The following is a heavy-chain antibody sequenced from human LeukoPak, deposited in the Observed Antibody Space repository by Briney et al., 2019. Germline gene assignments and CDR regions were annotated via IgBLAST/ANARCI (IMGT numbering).Heavy chain of an antibody. CDR3: ASGADAFETSGDYFDY. Sequence: PSETLSLTCTVSGGSISSYYWSWIRQPAGKGLEWIGRIYTSGSTNYNPSLKSRVTMSVDTSKNQFSLKLSSVTAADTAVYYCASGADAFETSGDYFDYWGQGTLVTVSS. V-gene: IGHV4-4*07. CDR2: IYTSGST. J-gene: IGHJ4*02. D-gene: IGHD7-27*01. CDR1: GGSISSYY.